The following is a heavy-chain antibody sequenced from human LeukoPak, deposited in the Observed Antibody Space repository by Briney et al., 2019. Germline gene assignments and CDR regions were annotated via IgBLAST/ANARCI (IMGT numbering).Heavy chain of an antibody. J-gene: IGHJ4*02. CDR2: IYYSDS. CDR1: GGSVSSGGYY. Sequence: SETLSLTCTVSGGSVSSGGYYWSWIRQHPGKGLEWIGDIYYSDSYYNPSLKSRVSISVDTSKNQFSLNLNSVTAGEPAVFYCPRGVLTGYYGDFDYGGQGTLVTV. D-gene: IGHD3-9*01. V-gene: IGHV4-31*03. CDR3: PRGVLTGYYGDFDY.